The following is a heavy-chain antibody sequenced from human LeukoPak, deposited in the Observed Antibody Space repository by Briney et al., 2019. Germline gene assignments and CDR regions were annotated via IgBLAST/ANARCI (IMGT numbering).Heavy chain of an antibody. CDR2: ISYDGSNK. CDR1: GFTFSSYA. CDR3: AKGSKAVLFTRDHYMDV. V-gene: IGHV3-30*04. D-gene: IGHD6-19*01. J-gene: IGHJ6*03. Sequence: GGSLRLSCAASGFTFSSYAMHWVRQAPGKGLDWVAVISYDGSNKKYADSVKGRFTISRDNSKNTLYLQMNSLRAEDTAVYFCAKGSKAVLFTRDHYMDVWGKGTTVTISS.